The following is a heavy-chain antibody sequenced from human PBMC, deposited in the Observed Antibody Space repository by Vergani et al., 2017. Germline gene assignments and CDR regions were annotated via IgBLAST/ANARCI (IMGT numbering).Heavy chain of an antibody. CDR3: ARVSSVWGSYRHFDY. V-gene: IGHV3-7*01. CDR2: IKQDGSEK. CDR1: GGSISSYY. Sequence: VQLQESGPGLVKPSETLSLTCTVSGGSISSYYWSWIRQPPGKGLEWVANIKQDGSEKYYVDSVKGRFTISRDNAKNSLYLQMNSLRAEDTAVYYCARVSSVWGSYRHFDYWGQGTLVTVSS. D-gene: IGHD3-16*02. J-gene: IGHJ4*02.